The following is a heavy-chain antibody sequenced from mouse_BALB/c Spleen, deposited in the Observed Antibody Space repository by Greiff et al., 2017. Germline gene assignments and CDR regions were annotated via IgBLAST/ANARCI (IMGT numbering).Heavy chain of an antibody. Sequence: VQLKQSGPELVKPGASVKISCKASGYTFTDYNMHWVKQSHGKSLEWIGYIYPYNGGTGYNQKFKSKATLTVDNSSSTAYMELRSLTSEDSAVYYCARSRDDYERSAMDYWGQGTSVTVSS. CDR3: ARSRDDYERSAMDY. CDR1: GYTFTDYN. D-gene: IGHD2-4*01. CDR2: IYPYNGGT. J-gene: IGHJ4*01. V-gene: IGHV1S29*02.